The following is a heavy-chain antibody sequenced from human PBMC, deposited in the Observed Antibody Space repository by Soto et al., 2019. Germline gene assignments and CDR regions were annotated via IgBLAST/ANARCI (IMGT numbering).Heavy chain of an antibody. CDR1: GFPFGAYA. V-gene: IGHV3-49*03. CDR2: IRSKAYGGTT. J-gene: IGHJ6*02. D-gene: IGHD6-19*01. CDR3: TRVIAVAGTSLYYYYYGMDV. Sequence: RVSCTASGFPFGAYALSWLRQAPGKGLGWVAFIRSKAYGGTTEYAASVKGRFTISRDDSKSIAYLQMNSLKTEDTAVYYCTRVIAVAGTSLYYYYYGMDVWRQGNTVTGSS.